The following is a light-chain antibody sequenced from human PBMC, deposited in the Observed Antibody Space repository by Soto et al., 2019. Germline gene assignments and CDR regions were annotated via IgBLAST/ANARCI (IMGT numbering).Light chain of an antibody. Sequence: DIQMTQSPSSLSASVGDRVTITCRASQSISTYLSWYQQKPGQAPKVLIYAASRLERGVPSRFSGSGSVTDFALTVSSLQPEGFATYYCQQTYDTPFTFGRGTTVEPK. CDR2: AAS. CDR3: QQTYDTPFT. J-gene: IGKJ4*01. V-gene: IGKV1-39*01. CDR1: QSISTY.